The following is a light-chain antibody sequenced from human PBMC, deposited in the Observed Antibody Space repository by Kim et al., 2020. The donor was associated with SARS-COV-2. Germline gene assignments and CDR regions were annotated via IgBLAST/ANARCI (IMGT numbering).Light chain of an antibody. CDR2: RNN. V-gene: IGLV10-54*01. CDR1: SNNVGDQG. J-gene: IGLJ3*02. Sequence: RQTARLTCTGNSNNVGDQGAAWLQQHQGHPPKLLTYRNNNRPSGISERLSASRSGNTASLTITGLQPEDEADYYCSVWDSSLSAWVFGGGTQLTVL. CDR3: SVWDSSLSAWV.